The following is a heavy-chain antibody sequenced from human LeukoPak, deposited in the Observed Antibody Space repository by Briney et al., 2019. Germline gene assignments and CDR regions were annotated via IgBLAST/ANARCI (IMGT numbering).Heavy chain of an antibody. J-gene: IGHJ4*02. Sequence: GGSLRLSCAASGFTFSSYAMHWVHQAPGKGLEWVAVISYDGSNKYYADSVKGRFTISRDNAKNSLYLQMNSLRAEDTAVYYCAGTSSGSYDYWGQGTLVTVSS. D-gene: IGHD1-26*01. CDR1: GFTFSSYA. V-gene: IGHV3-30-3*01. CDR2: ISYDGSNK. CDR3: AGTSSGSYDY.